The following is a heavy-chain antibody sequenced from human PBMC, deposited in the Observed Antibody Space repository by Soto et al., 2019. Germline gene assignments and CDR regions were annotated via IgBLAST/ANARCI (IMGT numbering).Heavy chain of an antibody. CDR3: ARVGYTYGYMGLVDY. CDR1: RASVRSYY. J-gene: IGHJ4*02. V-gene: IGHV4-59*02. CDR2: ISNSGRT. Sequence: PSETLSLTCTVSRASVRSYYWSWIRQSPGKGLEWIGYISNSGRTNYNPSLRSRVTISADTSENQFSLEMNSVTAADTAVYYCARVGYTYGYMGLVDYWGQGTPGTVS. D-gene: IGHD5-18*01.